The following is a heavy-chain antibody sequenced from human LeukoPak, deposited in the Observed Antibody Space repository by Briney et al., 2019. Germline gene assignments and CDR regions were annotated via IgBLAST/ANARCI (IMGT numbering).Heavy chain of an antibody. D-gene: IGHD6-13*01. V-gene: IGHV3-23*01. Sequence: PGGSLRLSCAASGFTFSSYAMSWVRQAPGKGLEWVSAISGSGGSTCYADSVKGRFTISRDNSKNTLYLQMNSLRAEDTAVYYCASSIAAAGAFDYWGQGTLVTVSS. J-gene: IGHJ4*02. CDR1: GFTFSSYA. CDR3: ASSIAAAGAFDY. CDR2: ISGSGGST.